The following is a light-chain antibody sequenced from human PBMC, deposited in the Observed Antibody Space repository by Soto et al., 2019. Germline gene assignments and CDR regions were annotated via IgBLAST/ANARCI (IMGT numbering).Light chain of an antibody. CDR2: DAS. CDR3: QHRMNWPLT. J-gene: IGKJ5*01. CDR1: QTISSY. Sequence: EIVLTQSPATLSLSAWERATLSCQASQTISSYLLWYQQKPGQAPRLLIYDASNRATGIPARVSGSGSETDFTLTSSSLEPEDFAVYDCQHRMNWPLTFGQGTRLEIK. V-gene: IGKV3-11*01.